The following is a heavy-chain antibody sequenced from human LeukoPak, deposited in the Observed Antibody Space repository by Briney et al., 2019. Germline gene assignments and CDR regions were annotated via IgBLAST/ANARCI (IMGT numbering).Heavy chain of an antibody. D-gene: IGHD1-26*01. CDR1: GLTLSTYA. CDR3: SKTGAYYFDY. CDR2: ISGSGGGT. J-gene: IGHJ4*02. Sequence: GGSLRLSCAASGLTLSTYAMSWVRQAPGKGLEWVSSISGSGGGTYYADSVKGRFTISRDNSKNSLFLQMNNLRAEDTAVYYCSKTGAYYFDYWGQGTLVTVSS. V-gene: IGHV3-23*01.